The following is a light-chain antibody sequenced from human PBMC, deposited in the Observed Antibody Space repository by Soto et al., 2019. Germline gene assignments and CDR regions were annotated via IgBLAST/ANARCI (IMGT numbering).Light chain of an antibody. CDR2: GAS. V-gene: IGKV3-15*01. Sequence: EIVMTQSPATLSVSPGERATLSCRASQSVSSKLAWYQQKPGQAPRVLIYGASTRATGIPARFSGSGSGTEFTLTISSLQSEDFAVYYCKQYNDWPPTWTFGQGTKV. J-gene: IGKJ1*01. CDR1: QSVSSK. CDR3: KQYNDWPPTWT.